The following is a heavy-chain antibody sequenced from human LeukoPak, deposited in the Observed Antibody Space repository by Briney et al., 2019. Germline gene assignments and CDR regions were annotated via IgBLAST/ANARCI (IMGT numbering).Heavy chain of an antibody. V-gene: IGHV4-39*01. CDR3: ARGRGYGFFDP. Sequence: SETLSLTCTVSGGSISSSSYYWGWIRQPPGKGLEWIGSIYYSGSTYYNPSLKSRVTISVDTSKNQFSLKLSSVTAADTAMYYCARGRGYGFFDPWGQGTLVAVSS. D-gene: IGHD5-12*01. CDR2: IYYSGST. CDR1: GGSISSSSYY. J-gene: IGHJ5*02.